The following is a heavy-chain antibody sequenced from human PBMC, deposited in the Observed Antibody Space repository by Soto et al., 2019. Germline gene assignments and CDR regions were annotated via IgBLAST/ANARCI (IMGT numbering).Heavy chain of an antibody. CDR2: IIPIFGTA. V-gene: IGHV1-69*13. Sequence: SVKVSCKASGGTFSSYAISWVRQAPGQGLEWMGGIIPIFGTANYAQKFQGRVTITADESTSTACMELSSLRSEDTAVYYCARDPYIVVVPAAIPGGGRGRGYYYYGMDVWGQGTTVTVS. CDR1: GGTFSSYA. D-gene: IGHD2-2*01. J-gene: IGHJ6*02. CDR3: ARDPYIVVVPAAIPGGGRGRGYYYYGMDV.